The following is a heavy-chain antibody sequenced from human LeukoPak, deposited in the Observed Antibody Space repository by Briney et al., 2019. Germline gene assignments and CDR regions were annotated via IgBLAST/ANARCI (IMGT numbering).Heavy chain of an antibody. CDR3: ARAYYGGNFANYFDY. Sequence: GGSLRLSCAASGFTFSSYSMNWVRQAPGKGLGWVSSISSSSYIYYADSVKGRFTISRNNAKNSLYLQMNSLRAEDTAVYYCARAYYGGNFANYFDYWGQGTLVTVSS. J-gene: IGHJ4*02. CDR1: GFTFSSYS. D-gene: IGHD4-23*01. CDR2: ISSSSYI. V-gene: IGHV3-21*01.